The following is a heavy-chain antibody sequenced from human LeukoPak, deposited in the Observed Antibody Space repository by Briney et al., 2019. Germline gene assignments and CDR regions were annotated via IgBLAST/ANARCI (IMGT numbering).Heavy chain of an antibody. V-gene: IGHV3-30-3*01. CDR2: ISYDGSNK. CDR3: ARDLAYSRLDY. J-gene: IGHJ4*02. D-gene: IGHD5-18*01. CDR1: GFTFSSYA. Sequence: GGSLRLSCAASGFTFSSYAMHWVRQAPGKGLEWVAVISYDGSNKYYADSVKGRFTISRDNSKNTLYLQMNSLRVEDTAFYYCARDLAYSRLDYWGQGMLVTVSS.